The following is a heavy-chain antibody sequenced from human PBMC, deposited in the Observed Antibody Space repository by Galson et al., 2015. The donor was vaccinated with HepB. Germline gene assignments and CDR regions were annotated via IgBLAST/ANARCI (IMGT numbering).Heavy chain of an antibody. CDR3: ARWEGYYGSGTDGMDV. CDR2: ISSSSSYI. V-gene: IGHV3-21*01. Sequence: SLRLSCAASGFTFSSYSMNWVRQAPGKGLEWVSSISSSSSYIYYADSVKGRFTISRDNAKNSLYLQMNSLRAEDTAVYYCARWEGYYGSGTDGMDVWGQGTTVTVSS. J-gene: IGHJ6*02. D-gene: IGHD3-10*01. CDR1: GFTFSSYS.